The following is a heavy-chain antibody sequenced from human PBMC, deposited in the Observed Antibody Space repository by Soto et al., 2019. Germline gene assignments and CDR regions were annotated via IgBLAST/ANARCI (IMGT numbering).Heavy chain of an antibody. CDR3: ARESPLGITGTTQGYYYYGMDV. CDR2: ISAYNGNT. D-gene: IGHD1-7*01. CDR1: GYTFTSYG. Sequence: ASVKVSCKASGYTFTSYGISWVRQAPGQGLEWMGRISAYNGNTNYAQKLQGRVTMTTDTSTSTAYMELRSLRSDDTAVYYCARESPLGITGTTQGYYYYGMDVWGQGTTVTGSS. J-gene: IGHJ6*02. V-gene: IGHV1-18*01.